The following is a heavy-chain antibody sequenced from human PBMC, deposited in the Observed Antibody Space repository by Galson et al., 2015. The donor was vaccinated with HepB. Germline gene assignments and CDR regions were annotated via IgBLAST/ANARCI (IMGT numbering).Heavy chain of an antibody. D-gene: IGHD1-26*01. J-gene: IGHJ5*02. Sequence: SLRLSCAASGFSFRDFGMHWVRQAPGKGLEWVAVISFDGSKKYYTDSVKGRFTISRDNSQNTLYLQMNSLKVGDTSVYYWARGGWGLGVGTTPWSRFDPWGQGTLVTVSS. CDR2: ISFDGSKK. V-gene: IGHV3-33*01. CDR3: ARGGWGLGVGTTPWSRFDP. CDR1: GFSFRDFG.